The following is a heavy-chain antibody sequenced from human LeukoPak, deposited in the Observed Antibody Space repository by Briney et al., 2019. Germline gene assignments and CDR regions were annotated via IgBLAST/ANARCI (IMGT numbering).Heavy chain of an antibody. V-gene: IGHV1-69*04. CDR3: ARVVDYYDSSGYQH. J-gene: IGHJ1*01. Sequence: SVKVSCKASGGAFSSYAISWVRQAPGQGLEWMGRIIPILGIANYAQKFQGRVTITADKSTSTAYMELSSLRSEDTAVYYCARVVDYYDSSGYQHWGQGTLVTVSS. CDR2: IIPILGIA. CDR1: GGAFSSYA. D-gene: IGHD3-22*01.